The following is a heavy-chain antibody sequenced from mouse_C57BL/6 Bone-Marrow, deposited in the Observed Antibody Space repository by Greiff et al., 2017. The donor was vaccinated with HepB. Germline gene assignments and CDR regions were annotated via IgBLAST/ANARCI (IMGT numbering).Heavy chain of an antibody. Sequence: LVESGAELVKPGASVKISCKASGYAFSSYWMNWVKQRPGKGLEWIGQIYPGDGDTNYNGKFKGKATLTADKSSSTAYMQLSSLTSEDSAVYFCARKVTHYYGSSYYAMDYWGQGTSVTVSS. CDR2: IYPGDGDT. D-gene: IGHD1-1*01. V-gene: IGHV1-80*01. J-gene: IGHJ4*01. CDR1: GYAFSSYW. CDR3: ARKVTHYYGSSYYAMDY.